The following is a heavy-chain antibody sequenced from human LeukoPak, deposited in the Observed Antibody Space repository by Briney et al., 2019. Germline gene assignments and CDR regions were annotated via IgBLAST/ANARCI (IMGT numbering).Heavy chain of an antibody. J-gene: IGHJ5*02. Sequence: GGSLRLSCAASGFTFSTYSMTWVRQAPGEGLEWVSSISSTSTYIYYAASVKGRFTISRDNAKNLLYLQMNSLRAEDTAVYYCASGPFPNWFDPWGQGTLVTVSS. V-gene: IGHV3-21*01. D-gene: IGHD3-16*01. CDR3: ASGPFPNWFDP. CDR1: GFTFSTYS. CDR2: ISSTSTYI.